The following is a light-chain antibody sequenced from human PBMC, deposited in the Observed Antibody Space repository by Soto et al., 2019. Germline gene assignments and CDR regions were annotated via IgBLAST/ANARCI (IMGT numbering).Light chain of an antibody. CDR1: QSISSW. V-gene: IGKV1-5*03. Sequence: DIQMTQSPSTLSASVGDRVTITCRASQSISSWLAWYQQKPGKAPKLLIYKASSLESGVPSRFSGSGSGTEFNLTISSLQPEDFATYYCQQYNSFIWTFGQGTRLEIK. CDR3: QQYNSFIWT. CDR2: KAS. J-gene: IGKJ5*01.